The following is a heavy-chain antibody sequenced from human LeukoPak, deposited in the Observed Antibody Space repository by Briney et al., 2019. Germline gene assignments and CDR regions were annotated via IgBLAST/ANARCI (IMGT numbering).Heavy chain of an antibody. D-gene: IGHD1-26*01. CDR2: IIPIFGIA. CDR3: ARSLFPSGSAFDI. V-gene: IGHV1-69*04. Sequence: SVKVSCKASGGTFSSYAISWVRQAPGQGLEWMGRIIPIFGIANYAQKFQGRVTITADKSTSTAYMELSSLRSEDTAVYYCARSLFPSGSAFDIWGQGTMVTVSS. J-gene: IGHJ3*02. CDR1: GGTFSSYA.